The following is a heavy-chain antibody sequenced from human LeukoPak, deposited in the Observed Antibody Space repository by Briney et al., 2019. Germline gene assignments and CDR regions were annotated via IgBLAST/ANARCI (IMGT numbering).Heavy chain of an antibody. J-gene: IGHJ6*03. CDR1: RYTFTGYY. V-gene: IGHV1-2*02. D-gene: IGHD3-9*01. CDR2: INPNRGGT. CDR3: ASGYYDILTGYYGYYYMDV. Sequence: GASVKVSCKASRYTFTGYYMHWVRQAPGQGLEWMGWINPNRGGTNYAQKCQGRVTMTRDTSISTAYMELSRLRSDDTAVYYCASGYYDILTGYYGYYYMDVWGKGTTVTVSS.